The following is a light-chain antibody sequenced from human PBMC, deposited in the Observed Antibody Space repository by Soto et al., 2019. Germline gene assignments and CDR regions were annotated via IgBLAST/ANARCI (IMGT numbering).Light chain of an antibody. J-gene: IGLJ2*01. CDR2: DNN. CDR1: SSNIGNNY. Sequence: QSVLTQPPSVSAAPGQKVTISCSGSSSNIGNNYVSWYQQFPGTAPKLLIYDNNKRPSGIPDRFSGSKSGTSATLGITGLQTGDEADYYCETWDSSLYIVFGGGTKLTVL. CDR3: ETWDSSLYIV. V-gene: IGLV1-51*01.